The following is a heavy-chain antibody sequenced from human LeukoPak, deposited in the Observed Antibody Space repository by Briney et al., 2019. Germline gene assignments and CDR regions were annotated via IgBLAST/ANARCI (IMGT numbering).Heavy chain of an antibody. Sequence: GESLKISCKGSGYSFTSYWIGWVRQMPGKGLEWMGIIYPGDSDTRYSPSFQGQVTISADKSISTAYLQWSSLKASDTAMYYCARPKKDIVVVPAAMGGYYYYYYYMDVWGKGTTVTVSS. D-gene: IGHD2-2*01. CDR2: IYPGDSDT. CDR3: ARPKKDIVVVPAAMGGYYYYYYYMDV. CDR1: GYSFTSYW. V-gene: IGHV5-51*01. J-gene: IGHJ6*03.